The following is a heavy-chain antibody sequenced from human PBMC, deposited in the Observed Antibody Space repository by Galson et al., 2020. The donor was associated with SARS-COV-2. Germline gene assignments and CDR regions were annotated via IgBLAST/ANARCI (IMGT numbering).Heavy chain of an antibody. CDR1: GDSISSGGYS. D-gene: IGHD2-15*01. CDR3: ARDNSGGSSDWGDAFDI. CDR2: IYYSGGT. J-gene: IGHJ3*02. V-gene: IGHV4-30-4*07. Sequence: SCAVSGDSISSGGYSWSWIRQPPGKGLEWIGYIYYSGGTYYNPSLKSRLTISVDASKNQFSLKLTSVTAADTAVYYCARDNSGGSSDWGDAFDIWGQGTMVTVS.